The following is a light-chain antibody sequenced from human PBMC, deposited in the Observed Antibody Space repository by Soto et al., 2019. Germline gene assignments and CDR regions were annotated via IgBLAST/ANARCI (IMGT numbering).Light chain of an antibody. CDR2: EVS. V-gene: IGLV2-14*01. CDR1: SSDVGGYNY. CDR3: NSYSSSTPYV. J-gene: IGLJ1*01. Sequence: QSALTQPASVSGSPGQSITISCTGTSSDVGGYNYVPWYQQHPGKAPKLMIYEVSNRPSGVSNRFSGSKSGNTASLTISGLQAEDEADYYCNSYSSSTPYVCGIGTKLTVL.